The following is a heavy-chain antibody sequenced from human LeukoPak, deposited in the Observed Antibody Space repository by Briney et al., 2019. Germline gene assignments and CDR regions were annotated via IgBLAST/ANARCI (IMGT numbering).Heavy chain of an antibody. D-gene: IGHD3-9*01. J-gene: IGHJ4*02. CDR3: ATRLDILTGCYGDFDY. V-gene: IGHV1-3*01. CDR2: INAGNGNT. CDR1: GYTFTSYA. Sequence: ASVKVSCKASGYTFTSYAMHWVRQAPGQRLEWMGWINAGNGNTKYSQKFQDRVTITRDTSASTAYMELSSLRSEDTAVYYCATRLDILTGCYGDFDYWGQGTLVTVSS.